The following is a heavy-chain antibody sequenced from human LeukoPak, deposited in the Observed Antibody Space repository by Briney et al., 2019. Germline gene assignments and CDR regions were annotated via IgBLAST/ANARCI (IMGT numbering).Heavy chain of an antibody. CDR1: GGSISSYY. CDR3: ARDSAYYYDSSGYGVFDI. CDR2: IYYSGST. V-gene: IGHV4-59*01. J-gene: IGHJ3*02. D-gene: IGHD3-22*01. Sequence: SETPSLTCTVSGGSISSYYWSWIRQPPGKGLEWIGYIYYSGSTNYNPSLKSRVTISVDTSKNQFSLKLSSVTAADTAVYYCARDSAYYYDSSGYGVFDIWGQGTMVTVSS.